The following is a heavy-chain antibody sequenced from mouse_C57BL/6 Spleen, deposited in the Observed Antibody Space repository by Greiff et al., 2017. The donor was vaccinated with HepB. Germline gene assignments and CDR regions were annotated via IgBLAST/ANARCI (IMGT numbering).Heavy chain of an antibody. Sequence: VKLQQPGAELVRPGSSVKLSCKASGYTFTSYWMHWVKQRPIQGLEWIGNIDPSDSETHYNQKFKDKATLTVDKSSSTAYMQLSSLTSEDSAVYDCARSGSYEAFAYWGQGTLVTVSA. J-gene: IGHJ3*01. D-gene: IGHD2-12*01. CDR3: ARSGSYEAFAY. V-gene: IGHV1-52*01. CDR1: GYTFTSYW. CDR2: IDPSDSET.